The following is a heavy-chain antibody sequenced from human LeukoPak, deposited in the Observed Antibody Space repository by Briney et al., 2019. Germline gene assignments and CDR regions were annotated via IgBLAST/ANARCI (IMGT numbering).Heavy chain of an antibody. CDR3: AKDSCSGGSCYGYYYDSSGLFDH. CDR2: ISWNSGTI. J-gene: IGHJ4*02. V-gene: IGHV3-9*01. Sequence: GGSLRLSCAGSGFTFEDYAMHWVRQAPGKGLEWVSGISWNSGTIGYGDSVKGRFTISRDNAKNSLHLQMNSLRAEDTALYYCAKDSCSGGSCYGYYYDSSGLFDHWGQGTLVTVSS. CDR1: GFTFEDYA. D-gene: IGHD2-15*01.